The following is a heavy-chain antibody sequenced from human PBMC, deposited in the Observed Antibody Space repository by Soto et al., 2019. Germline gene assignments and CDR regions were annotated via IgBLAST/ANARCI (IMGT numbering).Heavy chain of an antibody. V-gene: IGHV3-30-3*01. CDR2: ISYDGSNK. D-gene: IGHD3-3*01. CDR1: GFTFSSYA. Sequence: PGGSLRLSCAASGFTFSSYAMHWVRQAPGKGLEWVAVISYDGSNKYYADSVKGRFTISRDNSKNTLYLQMNSLRAEDTAVYYCARDQGSIFGVVIGYYGMDVWGQGTTVTVSS. CDR3: ARDQGSIFGVVIGYYGMDV. J-gene: IGHJ6*02.